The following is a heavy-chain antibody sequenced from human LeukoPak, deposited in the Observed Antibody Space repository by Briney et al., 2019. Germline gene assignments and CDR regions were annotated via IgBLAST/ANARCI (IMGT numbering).Heavy chain of an antibody. CDR3: ARGGGGPRLGN. D-gene: IGHD2-15*01. CDR1: GVSFGGYY. J-gene: IGHJ4*02. CDR2: INNLGST. V-gene: IGHV4-34*01. Sequence: SETLSLTCAVYGVSFGGYYWTWIRQSPEKGLEWIGEINNLGSTSYNPSLSSRVLMSLDTSKNQFSLRLSSVTAADTAVYYCARGGGGPRLGNWGQGTLVTV.